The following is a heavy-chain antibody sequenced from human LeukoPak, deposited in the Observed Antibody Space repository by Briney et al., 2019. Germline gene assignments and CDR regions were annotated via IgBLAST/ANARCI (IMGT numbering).Heavy chain of an antibody. D-gene: IGHD1-26*01. Sequence: GESLKISCKASGDSFISYWIAWVRQMPGKGLEWMGIIYLGDSDVRYSPSFQGQVTISVDRTVNTAYLQWISLTASDTAMYYCAKTVIGSLSWFDPWGQGTQVTVSS. CDR1: GDSFISYW. J-gene: IGHJ5*02. CDR3: AKTVIGSLSWFDP. CDR2: IYLGDSDV. V-gene: IGHV5-51*01.